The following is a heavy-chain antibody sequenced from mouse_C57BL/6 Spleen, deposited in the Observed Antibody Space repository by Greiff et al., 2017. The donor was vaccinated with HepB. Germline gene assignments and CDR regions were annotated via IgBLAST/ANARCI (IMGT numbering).Heavy chain of an antibody. V-gene: IGHV1-15*01. CDR1: GYTFTDYE. J-gene: IGHJ2*01. D-gene: IGHD3-2*02. Sequence: QVQLQQSGAELVRPGASVTLSCKASGYTFTDYEMHWVKQTPVHGLEWIGAIDPETGGTAYNQKFKGKAILTADKSSSTAYMELRSLTSEDSAVYYWTRVSGYDFDYWGQGTTLTVSS. CDR2: IDPETGGT. CDR3: TRVSGYDFDY.